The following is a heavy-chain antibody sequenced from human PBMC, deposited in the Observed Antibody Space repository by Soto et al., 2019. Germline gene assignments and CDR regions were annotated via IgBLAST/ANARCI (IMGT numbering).Heavy chain of an antibody. CDR2: TYYRSKWYN. D-gene: IGHD6-6*01. V-gene: IGHV6-1*01. Sequence: PPQPLSLPCSISGGSVSSKSAAWNWISQSPSRGLEWLGRTYYRSKWYNDYAVSVESRITINPDTSKNQFSLQLNSVTPEDTAVYYCARDRIAARPQYYYYGMDVWGQGTTVTVSS. CDR1: GGSVSSKSAA. J-gene: IGHJ6*02. CDR3: ARDRIAARPQYYYYGMDV.